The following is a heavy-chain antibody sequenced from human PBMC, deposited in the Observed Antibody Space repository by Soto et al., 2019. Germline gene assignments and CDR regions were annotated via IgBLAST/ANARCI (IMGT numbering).Heavy chain of an antibody. J-gene: IGHJ4*02. Sequence: SETLSLTCTVSGGSISSYFWSWIRQPPGKGLEWIGYIYSRGSTNYNPSLKSQLTISVDTSKNQFSLKLTSVTAADTAVYYCARAGTAMVHLDYWGQGTLVTVSS. CDR1: GGSISSYF. V-gene: IGHV4-59*12. D-gene: IGHD5-18*01. CDR3: ARAGTAMVHLDY. CDR2: IYSRGST.